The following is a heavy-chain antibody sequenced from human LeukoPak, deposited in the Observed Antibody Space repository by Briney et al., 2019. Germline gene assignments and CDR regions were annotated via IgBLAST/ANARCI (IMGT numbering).Heavy chain of an antibody. V-gene: IGHV3-30*18. Sequence: GRSLRLSCAASGFTFSSYGMHWVRQAPGKGLEWVAVISYDGSNKYYADSVKGRFTISRDNSKNTLYLQMNSLRAEDTAVYYCAKGAYDYDILTGYYWGYYGMDVWGQGTTVTVSS. CDR3: AKGAYDYDILTGYYWGYYGMDV. CDR1: GFTFSSYG. CDR2: ISYDGSNK. D-gene: IGHD3-9*01. J-gene: IGHJ6*02.